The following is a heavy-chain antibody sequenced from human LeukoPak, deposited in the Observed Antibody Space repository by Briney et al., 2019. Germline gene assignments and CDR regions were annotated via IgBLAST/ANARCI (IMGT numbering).Heavy chain of an antibody. CDR1: GFSFSSYE. J-gene: IGHJ6*02. CDR2: ISSSGSTI. CDR3: AREHDFWSGGYGMDV. V-gene: IGHV3-48*03. Sequence: GGSLRLSCAASGFSFSSYEMNWVRQAPGKGLEWVSYISSSGSTIYYADSVKGRFTISRDNAKNSLYLQMNSLGAEDTAVYYCAREHDFWSGGYGMDVWGQGTTVTVSS. D-gene: IGHD3-3*01.